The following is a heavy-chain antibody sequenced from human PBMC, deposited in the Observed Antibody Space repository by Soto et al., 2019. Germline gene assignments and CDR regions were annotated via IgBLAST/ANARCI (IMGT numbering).Heavy chain of an antibody. Sequence: GPSVKVSCKASGYTFTGYYMHWVRQAPGQGLEWMGWINPNSGGTNYAQKFQGRVTMTRDTSISTAYMELSRLRSDDTAVYYCARGIVVVTPAFDIWGQGTMVTVSS. V-gene: IGHV1-2*02. CDR1: GYTFTGYY. CDR2: INPNSGGT. CDR3: ARGIVVVTPAFDI. J-gene: IGHJ3*02. D-gene: IGHD2-21*02.